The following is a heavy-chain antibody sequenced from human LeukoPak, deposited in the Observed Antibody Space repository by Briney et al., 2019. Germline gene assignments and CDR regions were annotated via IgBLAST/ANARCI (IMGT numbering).Heavy chain of an antibody. V-gene: IGHV2-5*02. J-gene: IGHJ4*02. CDR1: GFSVSTSGVG. D-gene: IGHD4-23*01. CDR3: AAHSVVTGRFDY. CDR2: IFWDDDK. Sequence: ESGPTLVNPTPTLTLTCTLSGFSVSTSGVGVGWIRQPPGKALEWLALIFWDDDKLYSPSLKTRLTITKDTSKNQVVLTMTNMDPVDAATYYCAAHSVVTGRFDYWGQGTLVTVSS.